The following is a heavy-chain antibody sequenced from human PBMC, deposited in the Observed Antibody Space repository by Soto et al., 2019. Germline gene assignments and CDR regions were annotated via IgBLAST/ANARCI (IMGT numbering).Heavy chain of an antibody. CDR1: GDSVSSNSAA. D-gene: IGHD6-13*01. J-gene: IGHJ3*02. Sequence: KQSQTLSLTCAISGDSVSSNSAAWNWIRQSPSRGLEWLGRTYYRSKWDNDYAVSVKSRITINPDTSKNQFSLQLNTVTPEYASVYYGARISGYSWYVSGLDIWGQGTMVTVSS. V-gene: IGHV6-1*01. CDR2: TYYRSKWDN. CDR3: ARISGYSWYVSGLDI.